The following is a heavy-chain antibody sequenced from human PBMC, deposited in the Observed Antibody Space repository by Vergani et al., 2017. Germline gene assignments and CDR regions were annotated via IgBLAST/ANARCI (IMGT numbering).Heavy chain of an antibody. J-gene: IGHJ5*02. V-gene: IGHV5-10-1*01. D-gene: IGHD3-16*01. Sequence: EVQLVQSGAEVKKPGESLKISCKGSGYSFTSYWIGWVRQMPGKGLEWMGRIDPSDSYTNYSPSFQGHVTISADKSISTAYLQWSSLKASDTAMYYCATSYGVWGWFDPWGQGTLVTVSS. CDR2: IDPSDSYT. CDR1: GYSFTSYW. CDR3: ATSYGVWGWFDP.